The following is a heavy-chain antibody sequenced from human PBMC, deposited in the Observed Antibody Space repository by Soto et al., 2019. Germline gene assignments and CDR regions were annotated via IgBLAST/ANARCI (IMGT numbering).Heavy chain of an antibody. J-gene: IGHJ4*02. V-gene: IGHV1-2*02. Sequence: ASVKVSCKASGNTFTSYYMHWVRQAPGQGLEWMGIINPNSGGTNYAQKFQGRVTMTRDTSISTAYMELSRLRSDDTAVYYCARVLARYGDYVIDYWGQGTLVTVSS. CDR3: ARVLARYGDYVIDY. CDR2: INPNSGGT. D-gene: IGHD4-17*01. CDR1: GNTFTSYY.